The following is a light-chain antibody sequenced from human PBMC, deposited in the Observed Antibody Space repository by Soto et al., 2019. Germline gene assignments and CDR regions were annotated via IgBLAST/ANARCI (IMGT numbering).Light chain of an antibody. CDR2: DAS. Sequence: QMTLSPSSLSASGLGLLANRRRASGGFRSSLAWYQQKAGKAPKLLIYDASTLERGVPSRFSGRGSGTEFTLTISSLQPDDFGAYYCQQYDSYPWTFGRGTKVDIK. CDR1: GGFRSS. V-gene: IGKV1-5*01. J-gene: IGKJ1*01. CDR3: QQYDSYPWT.